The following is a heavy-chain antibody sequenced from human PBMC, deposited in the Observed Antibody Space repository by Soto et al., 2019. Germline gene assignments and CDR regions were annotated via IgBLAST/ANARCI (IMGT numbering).Heavy chain of an antibody. Sequence: PGGSLRLSCAASGFTFSSYSMNWVRQAPGKGLEWVSSISSSSSYIYYADSVKGRFTISRDNAKNSLYLQMNSLRAEDTAVYYCASLYLLWKEAIFDYWGQGTLVTVSS. D-gene: IGHD3-3*01. J-gene: IGHJ4*02. V-gene: IGHV3-21*01. CDR2: ISSSSSYI. CDR3: ASLYLLWKEAIFDY. CDR1: GFTFSSYS.